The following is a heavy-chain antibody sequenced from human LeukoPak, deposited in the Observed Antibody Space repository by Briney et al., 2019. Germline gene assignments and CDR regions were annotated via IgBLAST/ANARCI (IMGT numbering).Heavy chain of an antibody. D-gene: IGHD6-13*01. CDR1: GRSISSYY. Sequence: SETLSPIFSVSGRSISSYYWSWIRQPPGKGLEWIGYIYYSGSTNYNPSLKSRVTISVDTSKNQFSLKLSSVTAADTAVYYCARVAAAGGYNWFDPRGQGTLVTVSS. J-gene: IGHJ5*02. CDR3: ARVAAAGGYNWFDP. CDR2: IYYSGST. V-gene: IGHV4-59*01.